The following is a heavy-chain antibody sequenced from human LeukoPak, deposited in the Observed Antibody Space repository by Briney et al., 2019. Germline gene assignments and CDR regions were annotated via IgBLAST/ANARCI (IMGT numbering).Heavy chain of an antibody. CDR1: GFTFSSYA. CDR2: INTDGSIT. J-gene: IGHJ4*02. CDR3: ARDRGPRTGFMVREAYDY. V-gene: IGHV3-74*01. D-gene: IGHD3-10*01. Sequence: GGSLRLSCAASGFTFSSYAMSWVRQAPGKGLVWVSRINTDGSITNYADSVKGRFSISRDNAKNTLYLQMSSLRAEDTAVYYCARDRGPRTGFMVREAYDYWGQGTLVTVSS.